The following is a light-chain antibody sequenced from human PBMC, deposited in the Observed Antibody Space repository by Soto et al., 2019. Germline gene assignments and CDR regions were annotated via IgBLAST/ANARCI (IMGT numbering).Light chain of an antibody. Sequence: DVVMTPSPLSLPVTLGQPASISCRSIQSLVYSDGNTYLNWFQQRPGQSPRRLIYKISDRDSGVPDRFSGSGSATDFTLKISRVEAEDVGVYYCMQGTHWPLTFGQGTRLEIK. J-gene: IGKJ5*01. V-gene: IGKV2-30*01. CDR3: MQGTHWPLT. CDR1: QSLVYSDGNTY. CDR2: KIS.